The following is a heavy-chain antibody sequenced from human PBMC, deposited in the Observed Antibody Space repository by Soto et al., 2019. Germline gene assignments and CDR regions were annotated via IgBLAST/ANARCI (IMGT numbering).Heavy chain of an antibody. CDR2: IYYSGST. Sequence: SETLSLTCTVSGGSISSGGYYWSWIRQHPGKGLEWIGYIYYSGSTYYNPSLKSRVTISVDTSKNQFSLKLSSVTAADTAVYYCAREPYGGNRNYYYYYGMDVWGQGTTVNRLL. CDR3: AREPYGGNRNYYYYYGMDV. D-gene: IGHD2-15*01. CDR1: GGSISSGGYY. V-gene: IGHV4-31*03. J-gene: IGHJ6*02.